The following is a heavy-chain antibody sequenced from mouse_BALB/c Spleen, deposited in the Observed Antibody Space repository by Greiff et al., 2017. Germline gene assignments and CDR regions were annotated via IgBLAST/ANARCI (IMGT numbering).Heavy chain of an antibody. Sequence: QVQLQQSGAELMKPGASVKISCKATGYTFSSYWIEWVKQRPGHGLEWIGEILPGSGSTNYNEKFKGKATFTADTSSNTAYMQLSSLTSEDSAVYYCARSTYYRYPLCFWGQGTLVTVSA. CDR3: ARSTYYRYPLCF. V-gene: IGHV1-9*01. CDR1: GYTFSSYW. D-gene: IGHD2-14*01. CDR2: ILPGSGST. J-gene: IGHJ3*01.